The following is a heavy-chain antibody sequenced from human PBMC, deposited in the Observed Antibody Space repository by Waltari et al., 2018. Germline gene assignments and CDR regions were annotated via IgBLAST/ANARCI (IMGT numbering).Heavy chain of an antibody. Sequence: QVQLVQSGAEVKKPGASVKVSCKASGYTFTSYGISWVRQATGQGLEWMGWISAYNGNTNDAQKLQGRVTMTTDTSTSTAYMELRSLRSDDTAVYYCARPLPYYDSSGYYSAVDYWGQGTLVTVSS. CDR1: GYTFTSYG. D-gene: IGHD3-22*01. CDR2: ISAYNGNT. CDR3: ARPLPYYDSSGYYSAVDY. V-gene: IGHV1-18*01. J-gene: IGHJ4*02.